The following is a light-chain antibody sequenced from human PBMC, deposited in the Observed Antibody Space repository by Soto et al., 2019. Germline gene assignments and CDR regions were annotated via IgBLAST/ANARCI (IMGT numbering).Light chain of an antibody. CDR1: SSNIGAGYS. J-gene: IGLJ2*01. CDR3: QSYDRSLSGVV. CDR2: GNS. V-gene: IGLV1-40*01. Sequence: QSVLTQPPSVSGAPGQKVIISCTGSSSNIGAGYSVHWYQQLPGTAPKVLIHGNSNRPSGVPDRFSGSKSDTSASLAITGLQAEDEADYYCQSYDRSLSGVVFGGGTKLTVL.